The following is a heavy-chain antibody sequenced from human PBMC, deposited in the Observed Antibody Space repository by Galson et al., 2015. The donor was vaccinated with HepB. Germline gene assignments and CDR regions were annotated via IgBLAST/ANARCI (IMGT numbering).Heavy chain of an antibody. CDR2: IYSGGST. CDR1: GGSMSSGGNY. J-gene: IGHJ4*02. CDR3: VRPRYCSSATCTAAFDY. Sequence: SETLSLTCAVSGGSMSSGGNYWTWIRQSPGKGLEWIGRIYSGGSTLYNPSLKSRVTISVDPSKNQFSLELKSVTASDTAVYYCVRPRYCSSATCTAAFDYWGQGTLVTVSS. D-gene: IGHD2-2*01. V-gene: IGHV4-39*01.